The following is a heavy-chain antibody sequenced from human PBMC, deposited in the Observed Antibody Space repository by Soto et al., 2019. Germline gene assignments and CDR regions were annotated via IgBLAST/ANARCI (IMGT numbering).Heavy chain of an antibody. V-gene: IGHV1-69*13. D-gene: IGHD3-16*01. Sequence: ASVKVSCKASGGTFSSHAISWVRQAPGQGLEWMGGIIPFFKATNYAQKFQGRVTITADDSTSTAYMDLYSLRSEDTAVYYCARDVPLNYYDGTFSYYAMDVCGQGTTVTVSS. CDR1: GGTFSSHA. CDR2: IIPFFKAT. CDR3: ARDVPLNYYDGTFSYYAMDV. J-gene: IGHJ6*02.